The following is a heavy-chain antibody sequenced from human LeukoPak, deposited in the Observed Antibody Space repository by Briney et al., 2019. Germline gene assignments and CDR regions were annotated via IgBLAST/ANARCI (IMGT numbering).Heavy chain of an antibody. Sequence: SETLSLTCTVSGGSISSYYWSWIRQPPGKGLEWIGYIYYSGSTNYNPSLKSRVTISVDTSKNQFSLKLSSVTAADTAVYYCARDLGGPPYYDMDVWGQGTTVTVSS. J-gene: IGHJ6*02. CDR1: GGSISSYY. CDR2: IYYSGST. V-gene: IGHV4-59*01. CDR3: ARDLGGPPYYDMDV. D-gene: IGHD3-16*01.